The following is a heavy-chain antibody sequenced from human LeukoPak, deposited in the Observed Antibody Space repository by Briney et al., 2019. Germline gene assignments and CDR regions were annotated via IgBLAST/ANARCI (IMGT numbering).Heavy chain of an antibody. D-gene: IGHD6-13*01. CDR2: ISYSGST. CDR3: ARDYGGGWYQIDY. CDR1: GGSISSYY. Sequence: PSETLSLTCTVSGGSISSYYWSWIRQPPGKGLEWIGYISYSGSTNYNPSLKSRLTISLDTSKGQFSLNLNSVTVADTALYYCARDYGGGWYQIDYWGQGTLVTVSS. J-gene: IGHJ4*02. V-gene: IGHV4-59*12.